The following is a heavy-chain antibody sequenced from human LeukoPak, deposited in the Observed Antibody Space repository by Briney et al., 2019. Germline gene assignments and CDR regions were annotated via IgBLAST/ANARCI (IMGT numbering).Heavy chain of an antibody. Sequence: GGSLRLSCAASGFTFSSYAMRWVRQAQGKGLEWVSAISGSGGSTYYADSVKGRFTISRDNSKNTLYLQMNSLRAEDTAVYYCAKVRRLSSWFLDYWGQGTLVTVSS. D-gene: IGHD6-13*01. CDR2: ISGSGGST. V-gene: IGHV3-23*01. CDR3: AKVRRLSSWFLDY. J-gene: IGHJ4*02. CDR1: GFTFSSYA.